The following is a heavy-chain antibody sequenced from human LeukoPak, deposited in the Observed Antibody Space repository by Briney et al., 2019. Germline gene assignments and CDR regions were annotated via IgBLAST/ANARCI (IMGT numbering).Heavy chain of an antibody. V-gene: IGHV3-66*03. CDR1: GFTVSSNS. CDR2: IYSDNT. CDR3: ARVIPGGDYDNTGYFDY. D-gene: IGHD3-22*01. J-gene: IGHJ4*02. Sequence: GGSLRLSCTVSGFTVSSNSMSWVRQAPGKGLEWVSFIYSDNTHYSDSVKGRFTISRDNSKNTLYLQMGSLRAEDMAVYYCARVIPGGDYDNTGYFDYWGQGTLVTVSS.